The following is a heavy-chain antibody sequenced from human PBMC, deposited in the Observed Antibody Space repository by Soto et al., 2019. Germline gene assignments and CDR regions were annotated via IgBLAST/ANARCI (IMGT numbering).Heavy chain of an antibody. J-gene: IGHJ4*02. Sequence: PSQTLSLTGAMSGGSASSNNAAWDCIRQSPSRGLEWLGRTYYRSKWYNHYSVSVKSRITVNPDTSKNQFSLQLNSVTPEDTAVYYCARSGPGGYIDYWGQGTMVTVSS. CDR3: ARSGPGGYIDY. D-gene: IGHD3-22*01. V-gene: IGHV6-1*01. CDR2: TYYRSKWYN. CDR1: GGSASSNNAA.